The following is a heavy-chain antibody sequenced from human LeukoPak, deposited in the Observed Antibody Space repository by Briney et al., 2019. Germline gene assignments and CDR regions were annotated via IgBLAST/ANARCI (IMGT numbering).Heavy chain of an antibody. CDR3: ARHLITAAAGRLGNYFDY. J-gene: IGHJ4*02. V-gene: IGHV4-39*01. D-gene: IGHD6-13*01. Sequence: SPSETLSLTCTVSGDSISSSSYYWGWFRQPPGKGLEWIGRIFYSGSTYYNPSLERRVTISVDTSKNQFFLKESSVTAADTPVFYFARHLITAAAGRLGNYFDYWRQGTLVSVSS. CDR1: GDSISSSSYY. CDR2: IFYSGST.